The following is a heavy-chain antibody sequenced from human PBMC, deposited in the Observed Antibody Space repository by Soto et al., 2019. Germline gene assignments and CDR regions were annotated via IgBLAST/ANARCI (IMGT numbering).Heavy chain of an antibody. CDR3: ARFSLFVRGGFIGWFDP. V-gene: IGHV5-51*01. CDR1: GYSFTSSW. CDR2: SYPGDSNT. D-gene: IGHD3-10*01. J-gene: IGHJ5*02. Sequence: PGGALKISCKGSGYSFTSSWICWVRQMTGKGLEWMGVSYPGDSNTSYSPSFQGHVTLSDDKSISTAYLQWSSLKASDTAMYSCARFSLFVRGGFIGWFDPWGQGTLVTVSS.